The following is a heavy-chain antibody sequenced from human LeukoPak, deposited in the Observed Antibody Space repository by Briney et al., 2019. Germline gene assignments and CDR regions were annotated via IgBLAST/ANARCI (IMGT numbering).Heavy chain of an antibody. CDR3: TGDSAWASGAFDI. CDR2: TYYRSKWYN. D-gene: IGHD6-25*01. V-gene: IGHV6-1*01. Sequence: SQTLSLTCAISGDSVSSNSAAWNWIRQSPSRGLEWLGRTYYRSKWYNDYAVSVKSRITINPDTSKNQFSLPLNSVTPEDTAVYYCTGDSAWASGAFDIWGQGTMVTVSS. CDR1: GDSVSSNSAA. J-gene: IGHJ3*02.